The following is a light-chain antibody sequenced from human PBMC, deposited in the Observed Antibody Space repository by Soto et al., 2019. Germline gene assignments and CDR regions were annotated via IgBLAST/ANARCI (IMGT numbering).Light chain of an antibody. CDR3: QQYGSSGT. CDR2: GAS. CDR1: QSVSSSY. Sequence: EIVLTQSPCTLSLSPGGRATLSCRASQSVSSSYLAWYQQKPGQAPRLLIYGASNRATGIPDRFSGSGSGTDFTLTISRLEPEDFAVYYCQQYGSSGTFGQGTKV. V-gene: IGKV3-20*01. J-gene: IGKJ1*01.